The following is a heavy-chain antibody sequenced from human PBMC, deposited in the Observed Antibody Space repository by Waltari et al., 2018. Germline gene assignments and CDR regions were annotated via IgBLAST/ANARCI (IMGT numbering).Heavy chain of an antibody. D-gene: IGHD2-2*01. CDR3: ARSREGVPAADYYYYGMDV. CDR1: GFTFSSYA. V-gene: IGHV3-13*01. Sequence: EVQLVESGGGLVQPGGSLRLSCAASGFTFSSYAMHWVRQATGKGLEWVSAIGTAGDTYYPGSVKGRFTISRENAKNSLYLQMNSLRAGDTAVYYCARSREGVPAADYYYYGMDVWGQGTTVTVSS. CDR2: IGTAGDT. J-gene: IGHJ6*02.